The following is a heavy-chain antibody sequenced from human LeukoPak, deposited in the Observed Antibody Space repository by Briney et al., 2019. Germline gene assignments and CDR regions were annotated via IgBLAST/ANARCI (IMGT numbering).Heavy chain of an antibody. J-gene: IGHJ5*02. CDR1: GYSISSGYY. CDR2: IYHSGST. V-gene: IGHV4-38-2*02. Sequence: SETLSLTCTVSGYSISSGYYWGWIRQPPGKGLEWIGSIYHSGSTYYNPSLKSRVTISVDTSKNQLSLKLSSVTAADTAVYYCARDPYYYDSSGYPHWFDPWGQGTLVTVSS. CDR3: ARDPYYYDSSGYPHWFDP. D-gene: IGHD3-22*01.